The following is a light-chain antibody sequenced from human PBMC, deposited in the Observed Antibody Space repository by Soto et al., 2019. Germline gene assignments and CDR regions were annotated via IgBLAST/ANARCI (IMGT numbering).Light chain of an antibody. V-gene: IGKV3-15*01. CDR2: GAS. CDR1: QSVSSN. CDR3: QQYNNWPYT. J-gene: IGKJ2*01. Sequence: EIVMTQSPATLSVSPGERATLSCRASQSVSSNLAWYEQKPGQAPRLLIYGASTRATGIPARFSGSGSGTEFTLTISSLQSGDFEVYYCQQYNNWPYTFGQGPKLEIK.